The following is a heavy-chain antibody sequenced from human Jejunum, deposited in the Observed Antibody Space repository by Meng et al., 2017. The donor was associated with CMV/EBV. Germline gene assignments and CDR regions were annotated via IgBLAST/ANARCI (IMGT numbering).Heavy chain of an antibody. J-gene: IGHJ6*02. CDR2: IYSGGSTT. CDR3: ARHMLSHILYGMDV. CDR1: GFTCSTYA. D-gene: IGHD3-16*01. Sequence: SGFTCSTYAVTWVRQAPGKGLAWVSLIYSGGSTTYYADSVKGRFTISRDDSKNTLYLQMNSLRAEDTAIYYCARHMLSHILYGMDVWGQGTTVTVSS. V-gene: IGHV3-23*03.